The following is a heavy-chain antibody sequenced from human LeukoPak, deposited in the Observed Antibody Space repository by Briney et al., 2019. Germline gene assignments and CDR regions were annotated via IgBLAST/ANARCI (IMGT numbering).Heavy chain of an antibody. J-gene: IGHJ4*02. CDR1: GFTLSNHW. Sequence: GGSLRLSCAASGFTLSNHWMIWVRQAPGKGLECVANIKQDGTEKYYLDSVKGRFTISRDNAKNTLYLQMNSLRAEDTAVYYCAIQPRADIVVVPAAIWGQGTLVTVSS. V-gene: IGHV3-7*01. CDR3: AIQPRADIVVVPAAI. CDR2: IKQDGTEK. D-gene: IGHD2-2*01.